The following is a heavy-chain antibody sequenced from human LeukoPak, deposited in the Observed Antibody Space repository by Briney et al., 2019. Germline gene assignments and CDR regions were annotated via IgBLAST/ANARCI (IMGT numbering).Heavy chain of an antibody. CDR1: GGSISGYY. J-gene: IGHJ4*02. Sequence: TSETLSLTCTVSGGSISGYYWSWIRQPPGKGLEWIGRIYTSGSTNYNPSLKSRVTMSVDTSKNQFSLKLSSVTAADTAVYYCARDNIAAAGTRFDYWGQGTLVTVSS. D-gene: IGHD6-13*01. CDR2: IYTSGST. V-gene: IGHV4-4*07. CDR3: ARDNIAAAGTRFDY.